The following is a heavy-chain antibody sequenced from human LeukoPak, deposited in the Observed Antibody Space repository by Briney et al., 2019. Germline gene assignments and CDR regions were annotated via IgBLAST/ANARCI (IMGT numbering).Heavy chain of an antibody. J-gene: IGHJ6*02. Sequence: GGSLRLSCAASGFTFSSYGMHWVRQAPGKGLEWVAVISYDGSNKYYADSVKGRFTISRDNSKNTLYLQMNSLRAEDTAVYYRAKELRYFDWRSLGNDYYYGMDVWGQGTTVTVSS. V-gene: IGHV3-30*18. D-gene: IGHD3-9*01. CDR1: GFTFSSYG. CDR2: ISYDGSNK. CDR3: AKELRYFDWRSLGNDYYYGMDV.